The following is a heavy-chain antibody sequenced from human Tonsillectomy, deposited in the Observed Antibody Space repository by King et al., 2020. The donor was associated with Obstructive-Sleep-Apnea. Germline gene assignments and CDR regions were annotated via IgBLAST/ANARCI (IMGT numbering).Heavy chain of an antibody. D-gene: IGHD3-9*01. CDR1: GFTVSSNY. CDR2: IYSGGST. V-gene: IGHV3-53*04. J-gene: IGHJ3*02. CDR3: ARDPVDYDMLTGYYNRGAFDI. Sequence: QLVQSGGGLVQPGGSLRLSCAASGFTVSSNYMSWVRQAPGKGLEWVSVIYSGGSTYYADSVKGRFTISRHNSKNTLYLQMNSLRAEDTAVYYCARDPVDYDMLTGYYNRGAFDIWGQGTMVTVSS.